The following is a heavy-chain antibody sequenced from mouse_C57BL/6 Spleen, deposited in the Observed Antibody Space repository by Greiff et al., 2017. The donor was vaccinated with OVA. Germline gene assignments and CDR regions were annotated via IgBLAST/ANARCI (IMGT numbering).Heavy chain of an antibody. J-gene: IGHJ4*01. CDR1: GFSLSTSGMG. D-gene: IGHD1-1*01. CDR3: ARRTVVAHYAMDY. V-gene: IGHV8-12*01. Sequence: QVTLKESGPGILQSSQTLSLTCSFSGFSLSTSGMGVSWIRQPSGKGLEWLAHIYWDDDKRYNPSLKSRLTISKDTSRNQVFLKITSVDTADTATYYCARRTVVAHYAMDYWGQGTSVTVSS. CDR2: IYWDDDK.